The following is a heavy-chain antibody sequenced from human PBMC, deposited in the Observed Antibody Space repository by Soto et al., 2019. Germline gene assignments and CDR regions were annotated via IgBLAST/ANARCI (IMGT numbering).Heavy chain of an antibody. CDR2: ISYDGSNK. D-gene: IGHD6-13*01. V-gene: IGHV3-30*18. CDR1: GFTFSSYG. CDR3: AKAVAGYYYGMDV. Sequence: QVQLVESGGGVVQPGRSLRLSCAASGFTFSSYGMHWVRQAPGKGLEWVAVISYDGSNKYYADSVKDRFTISRDNSKNTLYLQMNSLRAEDTAVYYCAKAVAGYYYGMDVWGQGTTVTVSS. J-gene: IGHJ6*02.